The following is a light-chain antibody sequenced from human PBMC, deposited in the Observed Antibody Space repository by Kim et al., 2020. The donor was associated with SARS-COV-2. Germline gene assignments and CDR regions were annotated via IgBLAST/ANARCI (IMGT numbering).Light chain of an antibody. Sequence: ARGPTVRITCQGDSLRSDYASWYQQKPRQAPLLVIYSKNDRPSGIPDRFSGSSSGNTASLTITGAQAEDEADYYCNSPDTSGNHWVFGGGTQLTVL. V-gene: IGLV3-19*01. CDR3: NSPDTSGNHWV. CDR1: SLRSDY. J-gene: IGLJ3*02. CDR2: SKN.